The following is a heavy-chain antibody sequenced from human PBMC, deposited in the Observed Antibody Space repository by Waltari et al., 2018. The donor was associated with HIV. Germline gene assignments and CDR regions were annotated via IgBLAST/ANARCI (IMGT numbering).Heavy chain of an antibody. V-gene: IGHV4-34*02. CDR1: GTYLSCYD. Sequence: QVHLQQWGAGLLKPSETLSLTCAVYGTYLSCYDWTWVRQTPGKGLQWVGEITHTGTRKYNPSLMSRVTISVDTSKNQFSLKMTSMGAADAAIYYCARGTNWNGHHFYYGLDVWGQGTTVSVSS. CDR2: ITHTGTR. CDR3: ARGTNWNGHHFYYGLDV. D-gene: IGHD1-20*01. J-gene: IGHJ6*02.